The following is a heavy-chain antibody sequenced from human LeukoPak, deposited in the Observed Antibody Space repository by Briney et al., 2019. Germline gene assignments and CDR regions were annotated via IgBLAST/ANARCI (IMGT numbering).Heavy chain of an antibody. CDR3: ARDLAVGATTFFDY. V-gene: IGHV1-18*01. CDR1: GYTSTSYG. D-gene: IGHD1-26*01. CDR2: ISAYNGNT. Sequence: GASVKVSCKASGYTSTSYGISWVRQAPGQGLEWMGWISAYNGNTNYAQKLQGRVTMTTDTSTSTAYMELRSLRSDDTAVYYCARDLAVGATTFFDYWGQGTLVTVSS. J-gene: IGHJ4*02.